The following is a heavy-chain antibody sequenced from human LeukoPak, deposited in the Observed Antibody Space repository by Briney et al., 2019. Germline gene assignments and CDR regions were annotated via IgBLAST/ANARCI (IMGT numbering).Heavy chain of an antibody. Sequence: ASVKVSCKASGYTFTSYGISWVRQAPGQGLEWMGWISAYNGNTNYAQKLQGRVTMTTDTSTSTAYMELRSLRSDDTAVYYCAFVVPAAMSGLGYFDYWGQGTLVTVSS. CDR2: ISAYNGNT. CDR1: GYTFTSYG. CDR3: AFVVPAAMSGLGYFDY. D-gene: IGHD2-2*01. J-gene: IGHJ4*02. V-gene: IGHV1-18*01.